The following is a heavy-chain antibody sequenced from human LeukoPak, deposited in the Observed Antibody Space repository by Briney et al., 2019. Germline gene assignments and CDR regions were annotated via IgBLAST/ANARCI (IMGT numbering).Heavy chain of an antibody. V-gene: IGHV3-30-3*01. Sequence: PGGSLRLSCAASGFTFSNFAMHWVRQAPGKGLEWVAVISYDGSSKYYADSLKGRFTVSRDNSKNTLYLQMSGLRTEDTAVYYCARDETAVTAHTWNYGMDVWAQGTTVTVSS. CDR1: GFTFSNFA. CDR3: ARDETAVTAHTWNYGMDV. CDR2: ISYDGSSK. D-gene: IGHD4-17*01. J-gene: IGHJ6*02.